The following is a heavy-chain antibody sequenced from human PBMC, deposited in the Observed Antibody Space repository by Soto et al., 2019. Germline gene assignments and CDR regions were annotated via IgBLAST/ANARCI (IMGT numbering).Heavy chain of an antibody. J-gene: IGHJ4*02. CDR1: GASITPSY. CDR3: ARADCIGRRCYSYSDQ. CDR2: IYNAGTT. V-gene: IGHV4-59*01. Sequence: PSETLSLTCTVSGASITPSYWTWIRQPPEKGREWIGYIYNAGTTNYNPSLKSRVTMLVDMSKNQFSLNLSSVTAADTAVYYCARADCIGRRCYSYSDQWGQGILVTGSS. D-gene: IGHD2-8*02.